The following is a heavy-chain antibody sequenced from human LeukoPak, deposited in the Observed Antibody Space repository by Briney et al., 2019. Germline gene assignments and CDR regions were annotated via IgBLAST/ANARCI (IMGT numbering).Heavy chain of an antibody. Sequence: GASVKVSCKASGGTFSSYAISWVRQAPGQGLEWMGGIIPIFGTANYAQKFQGRVTITADESTSTAYMELSSLRSEDTAVYYCARGYERIVVVTKDVDAFDIWGQGTMVTVSS. V-gene: IGHV1-69*13. D-gene: IGHD2-21*02. CDR1: GGTFSSYA. J-gene: IGHJ3*02. CDR3: ARGYERIVVVTKDVDAFDI. CDR2: IIPIFGTA.